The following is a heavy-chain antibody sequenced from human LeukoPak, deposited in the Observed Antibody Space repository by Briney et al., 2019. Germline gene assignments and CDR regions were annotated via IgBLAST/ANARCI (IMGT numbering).Heavy chain of an antibody. J-gene: IGHJ3*02. CDR1: GGSISSYY. CDR3: ARDGVTMVRGVIIFGDAFDI. V-gene: IGHV4-59*06. Sequence: PSETLSLTCTVSGGSISSYYWSWIRQHPGKGLEWIGYIYYSGSTYYNPSLKSRVTISVDTSKNQFSLKLSSVTAADTAVYYCARDGVTMVRGVIIFGDAFDIWGQGTMVTVSS. CDR2: IYYSGST. D-gene: IGHD3-10*01.